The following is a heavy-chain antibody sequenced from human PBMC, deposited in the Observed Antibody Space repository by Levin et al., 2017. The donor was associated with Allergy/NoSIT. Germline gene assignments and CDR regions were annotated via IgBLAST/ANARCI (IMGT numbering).Heavy chain of an antibody. J-gene: IGHJ5*02. CDR1: GGSISSYY. V-gene: IGHV4-59*08. CDR2: IYYSGST. Sequence: SETLSLTCTVSGGSISSYYWSWIRQPPGKGLEWIGYIYYSGSTNYNPSLKSRVTISVDTSTNQFSLKLSSVTAADAAVYYCAGHEGYGAESYPFDPWGQGTLVTVSS. CDR3: AGHEGYGAESYPFDP. D-gene: IGHD3-10*01.